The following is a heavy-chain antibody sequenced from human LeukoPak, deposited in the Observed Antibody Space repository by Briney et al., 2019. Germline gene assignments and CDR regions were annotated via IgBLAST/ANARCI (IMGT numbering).Heavy chain of an antibody. J-gene: IGHJ3*02. V-gene: IGHV4-39*01. D-gene: IGHD2-15*01. Sequence: SETLSLTCTVSGGSISSSSYYWGWIRQPPGKGLEWIGSIYYSGSTNYNPSLKSRVTISVDTSKNQFSLKLSSVTAADTAVYYCARHRPYVVVVAATYGVHDAFDIWGQGTMVTVSS. CDR2: IYYSGST. CDR1: GGSISSSSYY. CDR3: ARHRPYVVVVAATYGVHDAFDI.